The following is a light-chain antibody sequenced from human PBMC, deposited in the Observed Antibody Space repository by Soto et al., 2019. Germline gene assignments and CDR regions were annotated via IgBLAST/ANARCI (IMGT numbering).Light chain of an antibody. CDR3: QQLFSFPPT. V-gene: IGKV1-9*01. CDR2: VAS. Sequence: DIQLTQSPSFLSASVGDRVTITCRASQGISHYLAWYQQKPGKAPNLLIYVASTLQSGVPSRFSGSGSGTEFTLTSSSLQPEDLATYYCQQLFSFPPTFGQGTRLEIK. J-gene: IGKJ5*01. CDR1: QGISHY.